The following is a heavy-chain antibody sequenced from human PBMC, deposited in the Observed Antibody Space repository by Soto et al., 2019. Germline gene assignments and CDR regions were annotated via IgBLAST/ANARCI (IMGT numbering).Heavy chain of an antibody. V-gene: IGHV5-51*01. CDR1: GYNFISYW. J-gene: IGHJ4*02. CDR2: IYPGDSDA. CDR3: ARQAYYGSGTYYSGC. Sequence: PGESLKISCKTPGYNFISYWDAWVRPVPGKGLEWMGIIYPGDSDATYSPSFEGQVTFSVDKCITTAYLQWLRLKDSDTAIYYCARQAYYGSGTYYSGCWGQGTQVSVS. D-gene: IGHD3-10*01.